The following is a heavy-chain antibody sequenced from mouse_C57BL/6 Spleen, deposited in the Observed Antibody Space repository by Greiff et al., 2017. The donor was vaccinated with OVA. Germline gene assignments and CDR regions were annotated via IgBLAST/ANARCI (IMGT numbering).Heavy chain of an antibody. Sequence: QVQLKESGPGLVQPSQSLSITCTVSGFSLTSYGVHWVRQSPGKGLEWLGVIWRGGSTAYNADFMSRLSITKDNSKSQVFFIMNSLQADDTAIYYCAKEDYYGPYFDYWGQGTTLTVSS. CDR2: IWRGGST. CDR3: AKEDYYGPYFDY. V-gene: IGHV2-5*01. D-gene: IGHD1-1*01. J-gene: IGHJ2*01. CDR1: GFSLTSYG.